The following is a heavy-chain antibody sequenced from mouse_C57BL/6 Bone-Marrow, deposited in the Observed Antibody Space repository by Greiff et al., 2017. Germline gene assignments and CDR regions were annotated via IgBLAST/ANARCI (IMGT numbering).Heavy chain of an antibody. D-gene: IGHD2-2*01. CDR2: ISYDGSN. Sequence: EVKLVESGPGLVKPSQSLSLTCSVTGYSITSGYYWNWIRQFPGNKLEWMGYISYDGSNNYNPSLKNRISITRDTSKNQFFLKLNSVTTEDTATYYCARERWLRFDYWGQGTTLTVSS. CDR1: GYSITSGYY. CDR3: ARERWLRFDY. J-gene: IGHJ2*01. V-gene: IGHV3-6*01.